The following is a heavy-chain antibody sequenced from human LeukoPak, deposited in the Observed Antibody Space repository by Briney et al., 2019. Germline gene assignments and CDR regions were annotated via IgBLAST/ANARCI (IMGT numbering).Heavy chain of an antibody. Sequence: GGSLRLSCAASGFTLSSYAMSWVRQAPGKGLEWVSAISGSGGSTYYADSVKGRFTISRDNSKNTLYLQMNSLRAEDTAVYFCAKDRTGYSYGYFLSPWGQGTLVTVSS. CDR1: GFTLSSYA. CDR3: AKDRTGYSYGYFLSP. J-gene: IGHJ5*02. V-gene: IGHV3-23*01. D-gene: IGHD5-18*01. CDR2: ISGSGGST.